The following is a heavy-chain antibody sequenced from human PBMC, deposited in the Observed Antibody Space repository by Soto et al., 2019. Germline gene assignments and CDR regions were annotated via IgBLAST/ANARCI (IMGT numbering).Heavy chain of an antibody. D-gene: IGHD2-2*01. CDR2: IYYSGST. Sequence: SETLSLTCTVSGGSISSYYWSWIRQPPGKGLEWIGYIYYSGSTNYNPSLKSRVTISVDTSKNQISLKLSSVTAADTAVYYCARRYRSCFAYWGQGTLVTVSS. CDR1: GGSISSYY. V-gene: IGHV4-59*08. CDR3: ARRYRSCFAY. J-gene: IGHJ4*02.